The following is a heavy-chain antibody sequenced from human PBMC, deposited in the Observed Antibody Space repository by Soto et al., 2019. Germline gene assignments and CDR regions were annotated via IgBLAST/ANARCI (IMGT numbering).Heavy chain of an antibody. CDR2: FDPDAAET. J-gene: IGHJ4*02. CDR3: PTDHGGCKCDQ. Sequence: QVQLVQSGAEVKKPGASVKVSCKVSGYTLNAVAMHWVRQAPGKGLEWLGGFDPDAAETIYAPHFQGRVTMTEDTSTDTVYMAVICLRVEETALYFCPTDHGGCKCDQGGEGTVVTV. D-gene: IGHD4-17*01. V-gene: IGHV1-24*01. CDR1: GYTLNAVA.